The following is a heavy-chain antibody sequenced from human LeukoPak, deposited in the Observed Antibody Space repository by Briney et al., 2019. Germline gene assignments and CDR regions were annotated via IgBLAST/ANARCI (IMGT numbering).Heavy chain of an antibody. CDR1: GFTFSSYA. J-gene: IGHJ4*02. CDR3: AKDLRWTVTTFDY. V-gene: IGHV3-23*01. D-gene: IGHD4-17*01. CDR2: ISGSGGST. Sequence: GGSPRLSCAASGFTFSSYAMSGVRQAPGEGLEWGSAISGSGGSTYYADSVKGRFTISRDNSKNTLYLQMNSLRAEDTAVYYCAKDLRWTVTTFDYWGQGTLVTVSS.